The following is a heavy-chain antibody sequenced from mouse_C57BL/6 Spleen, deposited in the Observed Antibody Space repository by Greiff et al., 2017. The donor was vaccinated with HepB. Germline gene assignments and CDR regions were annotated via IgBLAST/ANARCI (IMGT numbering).Heavy chain of an antibody. CDR2: IHPNSGST. CDR1: GYTFTSYW. CDR3: ARPFITTPPWFAY. Sequence: VQLQQPGAELVKPGASVKLSCKASGYTFTSYWMHWVKQRPGQGLEWIGMIHPNSGSTNYNEKFKSKATLTVDKSSSTAYMQLSSLTSEDSAVYYCARPFITTPPWFAYWGQGTLVTVSA. V-gene: IGHV1-64*01. D-gene: IGHD1-1*01. J-gene: IGHJ3*01.